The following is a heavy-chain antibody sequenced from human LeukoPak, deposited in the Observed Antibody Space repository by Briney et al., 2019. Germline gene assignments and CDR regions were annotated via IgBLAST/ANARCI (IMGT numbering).Heavy chain of an antibody. J-gene: IGHJ6*02. CDR1: GGTFSSYA. Sequence: SVKVSCKASGGTFSSYAISWVRQAPGQGLEWMGRIIPIFGIANYAQKFQGRVTITADKSTSTAYMELSSLRSEDTAVYYCARVVYSTGMDVWGQGATVTVSS. V-gene: IGHV1-69*04. D-gene: IGHD6-13*01. CDR2: IIPIFGIA. CDR3: ARVVYSTGMDV.